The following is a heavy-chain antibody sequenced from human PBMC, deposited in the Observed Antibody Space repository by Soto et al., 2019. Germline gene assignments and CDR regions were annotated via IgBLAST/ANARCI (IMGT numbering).Heavy chain of an antibody. CDR1: GGSINDYY. J-gene: IGHJ4*02. V-gene: IGHV4-4*07. Sequence: SETLSLTCTVSGGSINDYYWGWIRQPAGKGLEWIGRIYTSGSTDYNPSLKSRVTISIDTSKNQFYLKVTSMTAADTAVYYCARERREENHDGYDLDCWGQGTLVTVSS. CDR3: ARERREENHDGYDLDC. CDR2: IYTSGST. D-gene: IGHD5-12*01.